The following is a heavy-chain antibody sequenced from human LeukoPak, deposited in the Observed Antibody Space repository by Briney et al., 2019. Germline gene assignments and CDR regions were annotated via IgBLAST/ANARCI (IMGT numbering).Heavy chain of an antibody. J-gene: IGHJ4*02. CDR3: ARGDYTVLAGSPFDL. CDR2: IFFTGST. V-gene: IGHV4-30-4*01. Sequence: SETLSLTCSVSGDAITSGDDHWNWIRQSPGKGLQWIGYIFFTGSTYYNPSLGSRFTISLDAPKNQFSLRLNSVTAADTAVYYCARGDYTVLAGSPFDLWGRGTLVTVSS. D-gene: IGHD6-19*01. CDR1: GDAITSGDDH.